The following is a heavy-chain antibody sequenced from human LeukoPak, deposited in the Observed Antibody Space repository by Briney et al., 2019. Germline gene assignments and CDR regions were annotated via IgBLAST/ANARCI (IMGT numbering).Heavy chain of an antibody. Sequence: GGSLRLSCAASGFTFSTYNMNWVRQAPGKGLEWVSSITSISSYIYYADSVKGRFTISRDNAKKSLYLQMNSLRAEDTAVYYCARDRLHYGEYEKTFDYWGQGTLVSVSS. CDR2: ITSISSYI. V-gene: IGHV3-21*01. D-gene: IGHD4-17*01. CDR3: ARDRLHYGEYEKTFDY. CDR1: GFTFSTYN. J-gene: IGHJ4*02.